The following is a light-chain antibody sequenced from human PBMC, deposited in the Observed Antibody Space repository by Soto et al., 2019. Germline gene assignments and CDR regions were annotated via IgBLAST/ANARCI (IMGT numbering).Light chain of an antibody. CDR3: QQSYSTPI. J-gene: IGKJ3*01. Sequence: DIQMTQSPSSLSACVGDRVTISCRASQSISRYLNWYQQKPGKAPKLLIYAASSLQSGVPSRFSGSGSGTDFTLTISSLQPEDFATYYCQQSYSTPIFGPGTKLDIE. CDR1: QSISRY. CDR2: AAS. V-gene: IGKV1-39*01.